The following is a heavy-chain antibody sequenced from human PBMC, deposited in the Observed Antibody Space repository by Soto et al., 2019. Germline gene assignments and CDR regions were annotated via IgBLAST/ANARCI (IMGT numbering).Heavy chain of an antibody. CDR2: IIPILGIA. D-gene: IGHD5-12*01. CDR1: GGTFSGYT. V-gene: IGHV1-69*08. Sequence: QVQLVQSGAEVKKPGSSVKVSCKASGGTFSGYTISWVRQAPGQGLEWMGRIIPILGIANYAQKFQGRVTITADKSTSTAYMELSSLRSEDTAVYYCAREVATIITLYYYYGMDVWGQGTTVTVSS. J-gene: IGHJ6*02. CDR3: AREVATIITLYYYYGMDV.